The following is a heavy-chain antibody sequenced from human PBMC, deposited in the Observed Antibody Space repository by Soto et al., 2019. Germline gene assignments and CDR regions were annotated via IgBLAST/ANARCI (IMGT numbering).Heavy chain of an antibody. J-gene: IGHJ5*02. CDR3: ARDYPPDYYDSSGYRYNWFDP. Sequence: LRLSCAASGFTFSDYYMSWIRQAPGKGLEWVSYISSSGSTIYYADSVKGRFTISRDNAKNSLYLQMNSLRAEDTAVYYCARDYPPDYYDSSGYRYNWFDPWGQGTLVTVSS. D-gene: IGHD3-22*01. V-gene: IGHV3-11*01. CDR1: GFTFSDYY. CDR2: ISSSGSTI.